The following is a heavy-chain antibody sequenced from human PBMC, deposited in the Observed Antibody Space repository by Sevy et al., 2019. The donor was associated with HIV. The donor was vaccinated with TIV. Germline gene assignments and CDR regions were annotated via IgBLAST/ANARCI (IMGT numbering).Heavy chain of an antibody. Sequence: GGSLRLSCVASGFNLENFWMNWVRQAPGKGLEWVANIKQDGSVKYYVDSVKGRFTISRDNARNLLYLQMNSLRVEDTALYYCVRAIAAAGSFWGQGTLVTVSS. CDR1: GFNLENFW. D-gene: IGHD6-13*01. CDR2: IKQDGSVK. V-gene: IGHV3-7*01. CDR3: VRAIAAAGSF. J-gene: IGHJ4*02.